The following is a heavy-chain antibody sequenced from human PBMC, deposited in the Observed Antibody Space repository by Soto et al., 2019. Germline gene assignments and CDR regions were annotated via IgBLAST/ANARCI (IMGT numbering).Heavy chain of an antibody. V-gene: IGHV1-18*01. J-gene: IGHJ4*02. Sequence: QVQLVQSGAEVKKPGASVKVSCKASGYTFTSYGISWVRQAPGQGLEWIGWISAYNGNTNYAQKLRGRVTMTTDTSTSTAYMELRSLRSDDTAVYYCARYCSSTSCYGGGLGYWGQGTLVTVSS. CDR3: ARYCSSTSCYGGGLGY. D-gene: IGHD2-2*01. CDR1: GYTFTSYG. CDR2: ISAYNGNT.